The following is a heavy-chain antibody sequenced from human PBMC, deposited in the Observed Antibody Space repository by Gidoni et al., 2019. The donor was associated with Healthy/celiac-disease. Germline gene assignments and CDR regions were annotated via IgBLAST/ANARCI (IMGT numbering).Heavy chain of an antibody. J-gene: IGHJ3*02. D-gene: IGHD3-10*01. V-gene: IGHV3-30*18. CDR2: ISYDGSNK. CDR3: AKVYYYGSGSYHEDDAFDI. Sequence: QVQLVESGGGVVQPGRSLRLSCAASGFTFRSYGMHWVRQAPGKGLEGVAVISYDGSNKYYADSVKGRFTISRDNSKNTLYLQMNSLRAEDTAVYYCAKVYYYGSGSYHEDDAFDIWGQGTMVTVSS. CDR1: GFTFRSYG.